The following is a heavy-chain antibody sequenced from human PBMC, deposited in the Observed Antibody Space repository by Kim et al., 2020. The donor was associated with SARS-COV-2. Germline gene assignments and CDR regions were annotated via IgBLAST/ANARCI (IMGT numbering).Heavy chain of an antibody. J-gene: IGHJ6*02. CDR2: IKSKTDGGTT. D-gene: IGHD5-12*01. V-gene: IGHV3-15*01. CDR1: GFTFSNAW. CDR3: TTDDGYDQYYYYYYGMDV. Sequence: GGSLRLSCAASGFTFSNAWMSWVRQAPGKGLEWVGRIKSKTDGGTTDYAAPVKGRFTISRDDSKNTLYLQMNSLKTEDTAVYYCTTDDGYDQYYYYYYGMDVWGQGTTVTVSS.